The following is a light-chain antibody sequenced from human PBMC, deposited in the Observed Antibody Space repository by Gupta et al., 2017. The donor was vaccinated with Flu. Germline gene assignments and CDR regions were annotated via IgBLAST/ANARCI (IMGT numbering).Light chain of an antibody. Sequence: QSVLPAPPSVSAAPGQQVTHSCPGSRSNIGNYFVSWYQQFPGTAPKVVIYDGDKRPSGIPDRFSASQSGTSGTLVITGLQTGDEADYYCGTWDTSLRVGVFGGGTKLIVL. CDR1: RSNIGNYF. CDR3: GTWDTSLRVGV. CDR2: DGD. V-gene: IGLV1-51*01. J-gene: IGLJ3*02.